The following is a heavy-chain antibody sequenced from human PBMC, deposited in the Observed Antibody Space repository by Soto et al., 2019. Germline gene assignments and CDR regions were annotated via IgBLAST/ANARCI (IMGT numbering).Heavy chain of an antibody. J-gene: IGHJ4*02. CDR3: TRAPMDLWFRFDF. CDR1: GFTFRSYW. D-gene: IGHD3-10*01. CDR2: INPDGSST. V-gene: IGHV3-74*01. Sequence: EVQLVESGGDLVQPGGSLRLSCAASGFTFRSYWIHWVRQVPGKGLLWVSRINPDGSSTNYADSVKGRFTISRDNAKNTVYLQMDSLGDDVTSVYYCTRAPMDLWFRFDFWGQGTLVTVSS.